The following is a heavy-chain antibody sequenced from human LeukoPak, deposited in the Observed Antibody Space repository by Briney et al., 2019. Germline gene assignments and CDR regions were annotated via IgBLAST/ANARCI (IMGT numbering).Heavy chain of an antibody. CDR2: ISAYNGDV. J-gene: IGHJ4*02. CDR1: GYTFSSYG. D-gene: IGHD1-26*01. V-gene: IGHV1-18*01. CDR3: ATPRIVGEYYFDY. Sequence: ASVKVSCKASGYTFSSYGISWVRQAPGQGLEWMGWISAYNGDVKYAQMVQGRVTMTTDTSTRTAYMELRSLKSNDTAVYYCATPRIVGEYYFDYWGQGTLVTVTS.